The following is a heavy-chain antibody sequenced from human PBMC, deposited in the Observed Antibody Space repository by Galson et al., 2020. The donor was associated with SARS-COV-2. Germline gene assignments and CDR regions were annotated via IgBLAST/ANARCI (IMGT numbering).Heavy chain of an antibody. Sequence: SETLSLTCAVSGGSISSSNWYTWVRQSPGKGLEWIGEIYHSGGASYNPSLKSRVTMSVDTSKNQISLNLTSVTAADTAVYFCARDSSSCSPFLPPWGQGTLVTLSS. D-gene: IGHD6-13*01. CDR2: IYHSGGA. CDR3: ARDSSSCSPFLPP. J-gene: IGHJ5*02. V-gene: IGHV4-4*02. CDR1: GGSISSSNW.